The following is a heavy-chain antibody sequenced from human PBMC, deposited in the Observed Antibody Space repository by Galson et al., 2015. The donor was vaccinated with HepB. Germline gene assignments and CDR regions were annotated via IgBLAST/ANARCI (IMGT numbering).Heavy chain of an antibody. CDR1: GFTFRGSA. V-gene: IGHV3-73*01. D-gene: IGHD3-22*01. Sequence: SLRLSCAASGFTFRGSAIHWVRQASGKGREWVGRIKKTADSYAAAYVASVQGRFTISRDDSKNTAYLQMNSLKTEDTDVYYCTRHYYDSSGYPIPDYWGQGTLVTVSS. CDR3: TRHYYDSSGYPIPDY. J-gene: IGHJ4*02. CDR2: IKKTADSYAA.